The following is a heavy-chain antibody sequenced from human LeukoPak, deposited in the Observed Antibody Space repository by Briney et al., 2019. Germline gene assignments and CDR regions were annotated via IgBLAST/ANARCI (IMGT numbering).Heavy chain of an antibody. CDR3: ARFITGVVPAAIPAAFDYYYYGMDV. D-gene: IGHD2-2*01. V-gene: IGHV4-39*01. Sequence: PSETLSLTCTVSGGSISSSSYYWGWLRQPPGTGLEWIGSIYYSGSTYYNPSLKSRVTISVNTSKNQFSLKLSSVPAADTAVYYCARFITGVVPAAIPAAFDYYYYGMDVWGQGTTVTVSS. CDR2: IYYSGST. CDR1: GGSISSSSYY. J-gene: IGHJ6*02.